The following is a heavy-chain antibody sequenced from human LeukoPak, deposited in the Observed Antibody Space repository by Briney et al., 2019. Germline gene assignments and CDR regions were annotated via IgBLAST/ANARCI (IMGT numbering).Heavy chain of an antibody. CDR2: INPNSGGT. CDR3: ARDFSQWLGRGAFDI. V-gene: IGHV1-2*02. CDR1: GYTFTVYY. D-gene: IGHD6-19*01. J-gene: IGHJ3*02. Sequence: ASVTVSCKASGYTFTVYYMHWVRQAPGQGLEWMGWINPNSGGTNYAQKFQGRVTMTRETSISTAYMELSRLRSDDTAVYYCARDFSQWLGRGAFDIWGQGTMVTVSS.